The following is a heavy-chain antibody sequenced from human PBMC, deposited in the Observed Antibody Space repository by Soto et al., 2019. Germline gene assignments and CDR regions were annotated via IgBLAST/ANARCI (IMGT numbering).Heavy chain of an antibody. J-gene: IGHJ4*02. CDR1: GGTFSTYG. V-gene: IGHV1-69*01. CDR2: IIPIFGKA. CDR3: ATAASSGWYYFDH. Sequence: QVQLVQSGAEGKKPGSSVKVSCKASGGTFSTYGINWVRQAPGQGLEWMGGIIPIFGKASYAEKFQGRVTITADESTSTAYMELSSLRPADTAEYYCATAASSGWYYFDHWGQGSLVTVSS. D-gene: IGHD6-19*01.